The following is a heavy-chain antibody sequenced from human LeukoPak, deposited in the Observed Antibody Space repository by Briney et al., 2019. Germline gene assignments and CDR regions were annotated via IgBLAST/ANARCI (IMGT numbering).Heavy chain of an antibody. CDR1: GFTFSGYA. V-gene: IGHV3-23*01. CDR3: AKDYVEFDS. D-gene: IGHD3-16*01. J-gene: IGHJ4*02. Sequence: GRSLRLSSAAAGFTFSGYAMARVRQAPGQGLEWVAAIIGSGGSAFYADSVKGRFTISRDNSRNTLFLQMNSLRVEDTAVYYCAKDYVEFDSWGQGTLVTVSS. CDR2: IIGSGGSA.